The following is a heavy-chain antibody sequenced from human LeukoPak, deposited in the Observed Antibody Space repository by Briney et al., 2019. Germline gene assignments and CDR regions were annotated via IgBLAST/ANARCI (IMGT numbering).Heavy chain of an antibody. CDR1: GFTFSSYA. CDR2: ISYDGSNK. CDR3: AKGSYSSSSQAAFDI. J-gene: IGHJ3*02. Sequence: GGSLRLSCAASGFTFSSYAMHWVRQAPGKGLEWVAVISYDGSNKYYADSVKGRFTISRDNSKNTLYLQMNSLRAEDTAVYYCAKGSYSSSSQAAFDIWGQGTMVTVSS. V-gene: IGHV3-30-3*01. D-gene: IGHD6-6*01.